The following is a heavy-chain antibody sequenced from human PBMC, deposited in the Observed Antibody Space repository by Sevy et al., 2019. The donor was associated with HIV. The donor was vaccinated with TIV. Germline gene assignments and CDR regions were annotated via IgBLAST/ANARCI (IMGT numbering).Heavy chain of an antibody. Sequence: SETLSLTCNVSGDSISSYFWSWFRQPPGKGLEWIGYIYYSGSSEYNPSLRSRVTISIDTSKKYLSMKLTSVTAADTAVYYCARGSAVAPRALVYWGQGTLVTVSS. CDR3: ARGSAVAPRALVY. D-gene: IGHD6-19*01. CDR1: GDSISSYF. V-gene: IGHV4-59*01. CDR2: IYYSGSS. J-gene: IGHJ4*02.